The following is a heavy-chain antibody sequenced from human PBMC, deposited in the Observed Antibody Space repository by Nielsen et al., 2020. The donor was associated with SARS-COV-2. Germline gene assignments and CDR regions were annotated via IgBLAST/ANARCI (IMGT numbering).Heavy chain of an antibody. J-gene: IGHJ4*02. CDR1: GGSFTSSSSY. Sequence: SETLSLTCTVSGGSFTSSSSYWGWIRQPPGKGLEWIGYIYYSGSTYYNPSLESRVTISVDTSKNQFSLKLSSVTAADTAVYYCATHRYSGSNSGVLDYWGQGTLVTVSS. D-gene: IGHD1-26*01. CDR3: ATHRYSGSNSGVLDY. V-gene: IGHV4-30-4*08. CDR2: IYYSGST.